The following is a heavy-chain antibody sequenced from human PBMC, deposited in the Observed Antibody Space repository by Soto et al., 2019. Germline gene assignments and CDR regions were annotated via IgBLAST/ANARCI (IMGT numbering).Heavy chain of an antibody. CDR1: GYTLTELS. CDR2: FDPEDGET. V-gene: IGHV1-24*01. Sequence: ASVKVSCKVSGYTLTELSMHWVRQAPGKGLEWMGGFDPEDGETIYAQKFQGRVTMTEDTSTDTAYMELSSLRSEDTAVYYCATETYCTNGVCYTFPLFDPWGQGTPVTVSS. J-gene: IGHJ5*02. CDR3: ATETYCTNGVCYTFPLFDP. D-gene: IGHD2-8*01.